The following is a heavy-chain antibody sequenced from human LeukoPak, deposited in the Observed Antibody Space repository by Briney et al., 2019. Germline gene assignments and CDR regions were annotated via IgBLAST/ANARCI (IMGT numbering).Heavy chain of an antibody. D-gene: IGHD5-18*01. CDR3: ARGRNTAIPHYYYYMDV. V-gene: IGHV1-2*02. Sequence: ASVKVSCKASGYTFTGYYMHWVRQAPGQGLEWMGWINPNSGGTNYAQKFQGRVTMTRDTSISTAYMELSRLRSDDTAVYYCARGRNTAIPHYYYYMDVWGKGTTVTVSS. CDR2: INPNSGGT. J-gene: IGHJ6*03. CDR1: GYTFTGYY.